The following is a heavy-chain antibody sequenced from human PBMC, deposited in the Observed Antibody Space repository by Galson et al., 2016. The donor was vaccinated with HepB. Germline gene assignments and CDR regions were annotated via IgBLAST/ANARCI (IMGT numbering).Heavy chain of an antibody. D-gene: IGHD2-21*02. CDR3: ARGQGDGRLAMEV. V-gene: IGHV3-21*06. CDR1: GFSFSRYG. J-gene: IGHJ6*02. CDR2: IGTGGINR. Sequence: SLRLSCAASGFSFSRYGMNWVRQAPGKGLEWLSYIGTGGINRFSAGSVMGRFTISRDDVKSSLYLQMNSLRADDTAAYVCARGQGDGRLAMEVWGQGTTVIVS.